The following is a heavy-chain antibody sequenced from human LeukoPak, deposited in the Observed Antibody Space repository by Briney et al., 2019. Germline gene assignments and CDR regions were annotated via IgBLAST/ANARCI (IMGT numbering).Heavy chain of an antibody. CDR3: ARDLSSSGWYYFDY. CDR1: GFSFSSYS. J-gene: IGHJ4*02. Sequence: NPGGSLRLSCAAPGFSFSSYSMKSVRQAPGKGLEWVSFISSISSYIYYADSVKGRFTISRDNAKNSLYLQMNSLRAEDTAVYYCARDLSSSGWYYFDYWGQGTLVTVSS. CDR2: ISSISSYI. D-gene: IGHD6-19*01. V-gene: IGHV3-21*01.